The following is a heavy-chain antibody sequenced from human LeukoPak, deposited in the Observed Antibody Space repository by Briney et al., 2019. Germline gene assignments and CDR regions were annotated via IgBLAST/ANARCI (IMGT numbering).Heavy chain of an antibody. Sequence: SETLSLTCSVSGGSMSSSTYYWNWIRQPPGKGLEWIGSIYYSGSTYYNPSLKSRVTMSVDTSKSQFSLRLSSVTAADTAVYYCARDGRGLGFYYYYMDVWGKGTTVTVSS. V-gene: IGHV4-39*07. CDR2: IYYSGST. CDR1: GGSMSSSTYY. CDR3: ARDGRGLGFYYYYMDV. J-gene: IGHJ6*03.